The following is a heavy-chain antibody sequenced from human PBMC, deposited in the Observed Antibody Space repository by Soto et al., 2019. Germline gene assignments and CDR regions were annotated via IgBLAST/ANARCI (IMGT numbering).Heavy chain of an antibody. D-gene: IGHD6-19*01. V-gene: IGHV3-48*04. J-gene: IGHJ6*02. Sequence: PGGSLRLSCAASGFTISTYHLNWVRQAPGKGLEWVSYISTDLRALYYADSVKGRFTISRDNAKNSLYLQMNSLRAEDTAVYYCARDQIAVAGKASYYYYGMDVWGQGTTVTVS. CDR1: GFTISTYH. CDR2: ISTDLRAL. CDR3: ARDQIAVAGKASYYYYGMDV.